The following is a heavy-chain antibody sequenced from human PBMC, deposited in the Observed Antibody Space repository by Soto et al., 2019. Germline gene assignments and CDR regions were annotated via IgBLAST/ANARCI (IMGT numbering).Heavy chain of an antibody. Sequence: QVQLQQWGAGLLKPSETLSLTCAVYGGSFSGYYWSWIRQPPGKGLEWIGEINHSGSTNYNPSLKGRVTISVDTSKNQFSLKLSSVTAADTAVYYCASGDYDILTGRRLDYWGQGTLVTVSS. CDR2: INHSGST. CDR3: ASGDYDILTGRRLDY. CDR1: GGSFSGYY. D-gene: IGHD3-9*01. J-gene: IGHJ4*02. V-gene: IGHV4-34*01.